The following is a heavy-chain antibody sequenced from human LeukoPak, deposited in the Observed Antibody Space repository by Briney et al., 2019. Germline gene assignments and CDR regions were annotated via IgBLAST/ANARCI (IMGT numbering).Heavy chain of an antibody. Sequence: SVKVSCKASGGTFSSYAISWVRQAPGQGLEWMGGIIPIFGTANYAQKFQGRVTITTDESTSTAYMELSSLRSEDTAVYYCASHYGKGYYYYYMDVWGKGTTVTVSS. V-gene: IGHV1-69*05. CDR1: GGTFSSYA. CDR3: ASHYGKGYYYYYMDV. CDR2: IIPIFGTA. D-gene: IGHD3-16*01. J-gene: IGHJ6*03.